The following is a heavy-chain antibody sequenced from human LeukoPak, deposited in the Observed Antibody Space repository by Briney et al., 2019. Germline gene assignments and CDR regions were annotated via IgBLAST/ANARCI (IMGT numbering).Heavy chain of an antibody. CDR1: GGTFSSYA. D-gene: IGHD4-23*01. V-gene: IGHV1-69*04. CDR2: IIPILGMT. CDR3: SKTITVVTAPFDY. J-gene: IGHJ4*02. Sequence: ASVKVSFKASGGTFSSYAISWVRQAPGQGLEWMGRIIPILGMTNYAQKFQGRVTITADKSTSTAYMELSRLRSEDTAVYYWSKTITVVTAPFDYWGQGTLVTVSS.